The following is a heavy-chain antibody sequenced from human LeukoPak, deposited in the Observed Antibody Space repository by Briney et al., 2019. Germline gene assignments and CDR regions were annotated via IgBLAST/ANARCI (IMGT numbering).Heavy chain of an antibody. Sequence: ASVKVSCKASRYTFTSYGISWVRQAPGQGLEWMGWISAYNGNTNYAQKLQGRVTMTTDTSTSTAYMELRSLRSDDTAVYYCARAVDSSGWYVSIGLDHWGQGTLVTVSS. CDR3: ARAVDSSGWYVSIGLDH. V-gene: IGHV1-18*01. J-gene: IGHJ4*02. CDR2: ISAYNGNT. D-gene: IGHD6-19*01. CDR1: RYTFTSYG.